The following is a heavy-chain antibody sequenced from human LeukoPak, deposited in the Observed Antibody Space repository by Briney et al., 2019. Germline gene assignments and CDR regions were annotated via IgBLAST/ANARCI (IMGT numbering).Heavy chain of an antibody. CDR1: GGSISSSSYY. V-gene: IGHV4-39*07. Sequence: SETLSLTCTVSGGSISSSSYYWGWIRQPPGKGLEWIGSIYYSGSTYYNPSLKSRVTISVDTSKNQFSLKLSSVTAADTAVYYCARDTGGGWGSFDYWGQGTLVTVSS. D-gene: IGHD6-19*01. J-gene: IGHJ4*02. CDR2: IYYSGST. CDR3: ARDTGGGWGSFDY.